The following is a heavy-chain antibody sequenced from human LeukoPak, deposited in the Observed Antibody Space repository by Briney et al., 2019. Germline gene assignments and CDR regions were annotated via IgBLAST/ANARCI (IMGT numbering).Heavy chain of an antibody. CDR3: ARDRGYYDFWSGYYTGMGFDP. D-gene: IGHD3-3*01. CDR1: GFTFSSYA. V-gene: IGHV3-7*01. CDR2: IKQDGSEK. J-gene: IGHJ5*02. Sequence: PGGSLRLSCAASGFTFSSYAMSWVRQAPGKGLEWVANIKQDGSEKYYVDSVKGRFTISRDNAKNSLYLQMNSLRAEDTAVYYCARDRGYYDFWSGYYTGMGFDPWGQGTLVTVSS.